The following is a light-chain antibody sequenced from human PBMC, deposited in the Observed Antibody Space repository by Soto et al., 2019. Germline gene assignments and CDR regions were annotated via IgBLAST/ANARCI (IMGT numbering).Light chain of an antibody. CDR3: QQYNNWPRT. CDR1: QSVSSD. V-gene: IGKV3-15*01. J-gene: IGKJ1*01. Sequence: MVITQSPACPSVHPGERATLSCMSSQSVSSDLAWYHQKPGQPPRLLIYGASTRATGIPARFSGSGSGTEFTLTINSLQAEDFAVYYCQQYNNWPRTFGQGTKVDI. CDR2: GAS.